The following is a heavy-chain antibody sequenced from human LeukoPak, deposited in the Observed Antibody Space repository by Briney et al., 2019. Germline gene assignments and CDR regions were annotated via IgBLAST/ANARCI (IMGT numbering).Heavy chain of an antibody. CDR3: AKGDSSGYYYVYFDY. J-gene: IGHJ4*02. V-gene: IGHV3-48*01. D-gene: IGHD3-22*01. CDR1: GFTFSIYS. CDR2: ITTTSSVI. Sequence: GGSLRLSCAASGFTFSIYSMNWVRQAPGKGLEWVSYITTTSSVIYYGDSVKGRFTISRDNSKNTLYLQMNSLRAEDTAVYYCAKGDSSGYYYVYFDYWGQGTLVTVSS.